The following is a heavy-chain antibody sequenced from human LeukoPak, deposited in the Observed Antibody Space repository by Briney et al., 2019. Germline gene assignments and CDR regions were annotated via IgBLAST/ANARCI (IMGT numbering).Heavy chain of an antibody. CDR1: AFTFSSYA. D-gene: IGHD6-13*01. V-gene: IGHV3-30*04. CDR2: ISYDGSNK. Sequence: GRSLRLSCAASAFTFSSYAMHWVRQAPGKGLEWVAVISYDGSNKYYADSVKGRFTISRDNSKNTLYLQMNSLRAEDTAVYYCARGSKYTSSWSRNKWFDPWGQGTLVTVSS. CDR3: ARGSKYTSSWSRNKWFDP. J-gene: IGHJ5*02.